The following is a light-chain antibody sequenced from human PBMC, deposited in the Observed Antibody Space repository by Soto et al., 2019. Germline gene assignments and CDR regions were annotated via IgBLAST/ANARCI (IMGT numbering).Light chain of an antibody. CDR1: QSVSSN. CDR3: QQYNNWPRT. CDR2: GAS. V-gene: IGKV3-15*01. J-gene: IGKJ1*01. Sequence: EIVMTQSPATLSVSPGERATLSCRASQSVSSNLAWYQQKPGQAPRLLIYGASTRATGIPARFSGSGSGTEFTLTISSLQSEDFAVYYCQQYNNWPRTFGQWTKVEIQ.